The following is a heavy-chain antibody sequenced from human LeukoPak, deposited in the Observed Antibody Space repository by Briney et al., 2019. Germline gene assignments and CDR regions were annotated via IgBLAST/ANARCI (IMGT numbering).Heavy chain of an antibody. Sequence: PSETLSLTCAVYGRSFSGYYWTWIRQTPGKGLEWIGEINHSGSTYCNPSLKSRVTISVDTSKNQFSLKLSSVTAADTAVYYCARRSITMVRGVTAYYYYYYMDVWGKGTTVTISS. J-gene: IGHJ6*03. D-gene: IGHD3-10*01. CDR1: GRSFSGYY. CDR2: INHSGST. CDR3: ARRSITMVRGVTAYYYYYYMDV. V-gene: IGHV4-34*01.